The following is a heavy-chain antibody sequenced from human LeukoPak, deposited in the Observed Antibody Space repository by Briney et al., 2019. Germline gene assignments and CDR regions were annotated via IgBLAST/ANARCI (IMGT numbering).Heavy chain of an antibody. Sequence: LGESLKISCKGSGYSFTSYWIGWVRQMPGKGLEWMGIIYPGDSDTRYSPSFQGQVTISADKSISTAYLQWSSLKASDTAMYYCAKTTAGLLWFGGDAFDIWGQGTMVTVSS. D-gene: IGHD3-10*01. CDR2: IYPGDSDT. J-gene: IGHJ3*02. CDR1: GYSFTSYW. CDR3: AKTTAGLLWFGGDAFDI. V-gene: IGHV5-51*01.